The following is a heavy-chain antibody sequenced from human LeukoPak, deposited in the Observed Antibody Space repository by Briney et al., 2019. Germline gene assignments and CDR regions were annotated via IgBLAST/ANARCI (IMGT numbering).Heavy chain of an antibody. Sequence: SETLSLTCTVSGGSFNSHYWNWIRQPPGKGLEWIGYIYYSGSTYYNPSLKSRVTISVDTSKNQFSLKLSSVTAADTAVYYCARDPYYYYMDVWGKGTTVTVSS. J-gene: IGHJ6*03. CDR1: GGSFNSHY. CDR2: IYYSGST. CDR3: ARDPYYYYMDV. V-gene: IGHV4-59*11.